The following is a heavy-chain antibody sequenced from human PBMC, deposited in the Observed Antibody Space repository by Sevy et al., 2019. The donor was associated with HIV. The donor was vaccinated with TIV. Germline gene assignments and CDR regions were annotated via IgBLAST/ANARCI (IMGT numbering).Heavy chain of an antibody. CDR3: VSSGSTSLYGMDV. CDR1: GYTFTGYY. CDR2: INPNSGGT. J-gene: IGHJ6*02. V-gene: IGHV1-2*02. D-gene: IGHD6-19*01. Sequence: ASVKVSCKASGYTFTGYYMHWVRQAPGQGLEWMGWINPNSGGTNYAQKFQGRVTMTRDTSISTAYMELGRLGSDDTAVYYCVSSGSTSLYGMDVWGQGTTVTVSS.